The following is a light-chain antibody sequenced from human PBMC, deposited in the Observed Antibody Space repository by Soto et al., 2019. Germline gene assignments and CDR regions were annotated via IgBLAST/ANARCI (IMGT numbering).Light chain of an antibody. Sequence: QSALTQPASVSGSPGQSITISCTGTSSDIGSNNYVSWFQQRPGKAPTLIIYEVSNRPSGVSNHFSGSKSGNTASLTISGLLTEDEAEYYCSSDTTTTRLFGGGTKLTVL. J-gene: IGLJ3*02. CDR2: EVS. CDR1: SSDIGSNNY. V-gene: IGLV2-14*01. CDR3: SSDTTTTRL.